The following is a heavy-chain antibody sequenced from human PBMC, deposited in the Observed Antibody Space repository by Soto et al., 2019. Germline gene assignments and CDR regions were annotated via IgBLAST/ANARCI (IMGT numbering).Heavy chain of an antibody. D-gene: IGHD5-18*01. CDR1: GFTFSSYA. CDR2: ISYDGSNK. V-gene: IGHV3-30-3*01. Sequence: PGGSLRLCCAASGFTFSSYAMHWVRQAPGKGLEWVAVISYDGSNKYYADSVKGRFTISRDNSKNTLYLQMNSLRAEDTAVYYCARVLVLQWIQLWFGTYGMDVWGQGTTVTVSS. J-gene: IGHJ6*02. CDR3: ARVLVLQWIQLWFGTYGMDV.